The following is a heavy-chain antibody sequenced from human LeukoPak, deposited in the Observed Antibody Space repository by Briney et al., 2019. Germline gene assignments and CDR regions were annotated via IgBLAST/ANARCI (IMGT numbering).Heavy chain of an antibody. CDR3: ARENVFGVVNYYYYGMDV. D-gene: IGHD3-3*01. J-gene: IGHJ6*02. CDR1: GFTFSSYW. V-gene: IGHV3-7*01. CDR2: IKQDGSEK. Sequence: GGSLRLSCAASGFTFSSYWMSWVRQAPGKGLEWVANIKQDGSEKYYADSVKGRFTISRDNSKNTLYLQMNSLRAEDTAVYYCARENVFGVVNYYYYGMDVWGQGTTVTVSS.